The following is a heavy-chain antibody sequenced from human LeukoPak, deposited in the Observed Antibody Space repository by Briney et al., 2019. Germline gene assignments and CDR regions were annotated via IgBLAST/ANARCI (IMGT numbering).Heavy chain of an antibody. CDR3: ARDGDYSGFYYYFDY. J-gene: IGHJ4*02. CDR2: IKRDGSET. Sequence: GGSLRLSCAASGFTFSNYWMSWVRQAPGRGLEWVANIKRDGSETYYVDSVKGRFTVSRDNAKNSLYLQMNSLRADDTAVYFCARDGDYSGFYYYFDYWGQGTLVTVSS. V-gene: IGHV3-7*01. D-gene: IGHD3-22*01. CDR1: GFTFSNYW.